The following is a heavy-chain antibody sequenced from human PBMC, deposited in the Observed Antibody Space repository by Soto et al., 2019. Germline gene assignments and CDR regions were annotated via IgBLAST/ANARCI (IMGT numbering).Heavy chain of an antibody. CDR3: VREPVIWLGVPADDPFDV. Sequence: QVHLVQSGAEVKKPGASVKVSCKASGYTFTNYGISWVRQAPGQGLEWMGWISAYNGNTFYAQKLQGRVTLTTETSTSTAYMDLRSLRSDDTAIYYCVREPVIWLGVPADDPFDVWGQGTMVTVS. CDR1: GYTFTNYG. V-gene: IGHV1-18*01. D-gene: IGHD3-10*01. J-gene: IGHJ3*01. CDR2: ISAYNGNT.